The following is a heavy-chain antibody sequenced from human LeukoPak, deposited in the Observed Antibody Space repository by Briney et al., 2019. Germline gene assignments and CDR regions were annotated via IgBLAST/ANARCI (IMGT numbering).Heavy chain of an antibody. CDR1: GFTFSSYS. D-gene: IGHD3-22*01. J-gene: IGHJ4*02. CDR2: ISSSSNTI. Sequence: PGGSLRLSCAASGFTFSSYSMNWVRQAPGKGLEWVSYISSSSNTIYYADSVKGRFTISRDNAKNSLYLQMKSLRAEETAVYYCARERTYDSSGYFFDYWGQGTLVTVSS. V-gene: IGHV3-48*01. CDR3: ARERTYDSSGYFFDY.